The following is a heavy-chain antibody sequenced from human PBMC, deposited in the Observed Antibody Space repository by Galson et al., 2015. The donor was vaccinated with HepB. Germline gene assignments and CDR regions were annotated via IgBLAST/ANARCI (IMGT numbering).Heavy chain of an antibody. D-gene: IGHD4-17*01. J-gene: IGHJ3*01. CDR1: GLTFSSYA. CDR3: AKEGHGDYWGAFDF. V-gene: IGHV3-23*01. CDR2: ISSSGGGT. Sequence: SLRLSCAASGLTFSSYAMSWVRQAPGKGLEWVSSISSSGGGTYYVDSVKGRFTISRDNSKNTLYLQMNSLRAEDTAVYYCAKEGHGDYWGAFDFWGQGTVVTVSS.